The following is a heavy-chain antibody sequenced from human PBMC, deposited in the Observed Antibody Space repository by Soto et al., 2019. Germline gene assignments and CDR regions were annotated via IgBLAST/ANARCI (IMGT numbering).Heavy chain of an antibody. J-gene: IGHJ4*02. CDR3: ARHNYGSGSTYFDY. V-gene: IGHV4-39*01. CDR2: IYYSGVT. D-gene: IGHD3-10*01. CDR1: GGSIASSPYY. Sequence: PSETLSLACTVSGGSIASSPYYWGWIRQSPGKGLEWIESIYYSGVTHYNPSLKSRVTVSVDTSKNQFSLKLNSMTAADTAVYYCARHNYGSGSTYFDYWGQGTLVTVSS.